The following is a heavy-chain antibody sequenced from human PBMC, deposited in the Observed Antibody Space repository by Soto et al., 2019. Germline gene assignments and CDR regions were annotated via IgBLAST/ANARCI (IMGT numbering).Heavy chain of an antibody. V-gene: IGHV3-53*01. D-gene: IGHD6-19*01. Sequence: PGGSLRLSCAASGFTVSSNSMSCVRQAPGKGLEWVSVIYSGGSTYYADSVKGRFTISRDNSKNTLYLQMNSLRAEDTAVYYCARTGFTERWLPFEYWGQGTKVTVSS. J-gene: IGHJ4*02. CDR2: IYSGGST. CDR3: ARTGFTERWLPFEY. CDR1: GFTVSSNS.